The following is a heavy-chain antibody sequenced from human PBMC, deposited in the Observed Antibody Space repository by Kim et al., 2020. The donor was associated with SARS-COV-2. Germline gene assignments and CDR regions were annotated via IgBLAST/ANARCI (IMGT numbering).Heavy chain of an antibody. D-gene: IGHD6-19*01. J-gene: IGHJ4*02. CDR3: ARRHSSGCHFDY. Sequence: NSNPSLKSRVTISVDTSKNQFSLKLSSVTAADTAVYYCARRHSSGCHFDYWGQGTLVTVSS. V-gene: IGHV4-34*01.